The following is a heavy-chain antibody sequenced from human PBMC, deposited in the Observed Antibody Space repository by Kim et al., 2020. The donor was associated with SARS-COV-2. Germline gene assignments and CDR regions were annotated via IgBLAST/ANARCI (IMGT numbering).Heavy chain of an antibody. Sequence: SETLSLTCAVYGGSFSGYYWSWIRQPPGKGLEWIGEINHSGSTNYNPSLKSRVTISVDTSKNQFSLKLSSVTAADTAVYYCARGRGGLSMIVVCKGYYY. V-gene: IGHV4-34*01. CDR2: INHSGST. CDR1: GGSFSGYY. D-gene: IGHD3-22*01. J-gene: IGHJ6*01. CDR3: ARGRGGLSMIVVCKGYYY.